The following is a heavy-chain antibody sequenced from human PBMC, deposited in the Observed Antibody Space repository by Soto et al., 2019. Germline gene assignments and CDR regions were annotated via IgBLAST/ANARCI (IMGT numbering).Heavy chain of an antibody. J-gene: IGHJ5*02. CDR1: GFTFSSYG. D-gene: IGHD2-15*01. CDR3: ARDRGYCSGGSCYSWWFDP. CDR2: IWYDGSNK. Sequence: PGGSLRLTCAASGFTFSSYGMHWVRQAPGKGLEWVAVIWYDGSNKYYADSVKGRFTISRDNSKNTLYLQMNSLRAEDTAVYYCARDRGYCSGGSCYSWWFDPWGQGTLVTVSS. V-gene: IGHV3-33*01.